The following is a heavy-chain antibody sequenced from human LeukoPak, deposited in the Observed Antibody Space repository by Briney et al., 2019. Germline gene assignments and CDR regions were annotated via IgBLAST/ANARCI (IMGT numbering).Heavy chain of an antibody. D-gene: IGHD6-19*01. J-gene: IGHJ6*02. CDR3: AREQVGSGWPYHYYYYYGMDV. CDR1: GFTFSSYG. Sequence: PGGSLRLSCAASGFTFSSYGMHWVRQAPGKGLEWVAVIWYDGSNKYYADSVKGRFTISRDNSKNTLYLQMNSLRAEDTAVYYCAREQVGSGWPYHYYYYYGMDVWGQGTTVTASS. V-gene: IGHV3-33*01. CDR2: IWYDGSNK.